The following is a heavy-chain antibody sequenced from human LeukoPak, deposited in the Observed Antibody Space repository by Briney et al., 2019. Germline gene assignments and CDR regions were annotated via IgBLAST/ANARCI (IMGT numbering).Heavy chain of an antibody. CDR1: GGSFSGYY. D-gene: IGHD6-19*01. CDR2: INHSGST. Sequence: PSETLSLTCAVYGGSFSGYYWSCIRQPPGKGLEWIGEINHSGSTNYNPSLKSRVTISVDTSKNQFSLKLSSVTAADTAVYYCASGAVAGTVDYWGQGTLVTVSS. V-gene: IGHV4-34*01. CDR3: ASGAVAGTVDY. J-gene: IGHJ4*02.